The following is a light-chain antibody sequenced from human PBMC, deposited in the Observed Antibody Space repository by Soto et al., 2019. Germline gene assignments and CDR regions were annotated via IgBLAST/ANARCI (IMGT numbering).Light chain of an antibody. CDR1: SSDVGGYNY. CDR2: DVS. Sequence: QSALTQPASVSGSPGQSITISCTGTSSDVGGYNYVSWYQQHPGKAPKVMIYDVSNRPSGVSNRFSGSKSGNTASLTISGLQAEDEADYYCNSYTSSSTVVFCGGTKLTVL. V-gene: IGLV2-14*01. CDR3: NSYTSSSTVV. J-gene: IGLJ2*01.